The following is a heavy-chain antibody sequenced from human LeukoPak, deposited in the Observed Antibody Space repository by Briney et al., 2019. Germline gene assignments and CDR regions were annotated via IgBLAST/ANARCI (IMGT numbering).Heavy chain of an antibody. CDR1: GYTLSDFY. Sequence: ASVKVSCKASGYTLSDFYIHWVRQAPGQGLEYVGWITPKSGDTYSPQRFQGRVTMTRDASISTAYMELSSLGSDDTAVYFCARVRLADERAWAYWGQGTLVTVSS. V-gene: IGHV1-2*02. J-gene: IGHJ4*02. D-gene: IGHD3-3*02. CDR3: ARVRLADERAWAY. CDR2: ITPKSGDT.